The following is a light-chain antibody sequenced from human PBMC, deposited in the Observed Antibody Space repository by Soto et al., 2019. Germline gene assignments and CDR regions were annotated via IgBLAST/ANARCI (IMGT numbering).Light chain of an antibody. CDR2: GTS. Sequence: QSVLTQPPSVSGAPGQRVTISCTGNSSNLGAGYDVHWYQQLPGTAPKLLLSGTSHRPSGVPDRFSGSKSGTSASLAITGLQADDEADYYCQTSDSGLFGLIFGTGTKLTVL. J-gene: IGLJ1*01. CDR3: QTSDSGLFGLI. CDR1: SSNLGAGYD. V-gene: IGLV1-40*01.